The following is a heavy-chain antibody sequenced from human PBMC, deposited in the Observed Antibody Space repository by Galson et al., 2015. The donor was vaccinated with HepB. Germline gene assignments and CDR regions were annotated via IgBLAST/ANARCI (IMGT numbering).Heavy chain of an antibody. CDR1: GYTLTELS. CDR3: ATALIGYYGSGSHLGFDP. CDR2: FDPEDGET. V-gene: IGHV1-24*01. Sequence: SVKVSCKVSGYTLTELSMHWVRQAPGKGLEWMGGFDPEDGETIYAQKFQGRVTMTEDTSTDTAYMELSSLRSEDTAVYYCATALIGYYGSGSHLGFDPWGQGTLVTVSS. D-gene: IGHD3-10*01. J-gene: IGHJ5*02.